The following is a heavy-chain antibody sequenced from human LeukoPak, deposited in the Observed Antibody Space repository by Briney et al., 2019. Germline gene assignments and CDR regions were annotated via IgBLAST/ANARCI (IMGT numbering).Heavy chain of an antibody. CDR1: RFTFSDYA. J-gene: IGHJ3*02. CDR3: AKDAFSYNGVYDAFDI. V-gene: IGHV3-23*01. Sequence: PGGSLRLSCAASRFTFSDYAMSWVRQAPGKRPEGVATIDGGGDGTYYADAVKGRFTISRDNSKDTLYLQMNSLKAEDTAVYYCAKDAFSYNGVYDAFDIWGQGTMVTVSS. D-gene: IGHD3-3*01. CDR2: IDGGGDGT.